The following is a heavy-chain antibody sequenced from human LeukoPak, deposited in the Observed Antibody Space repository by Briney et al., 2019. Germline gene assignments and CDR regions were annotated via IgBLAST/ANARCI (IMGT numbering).Heavy chain of an antibody. D-gene: IGHD3/OR15-3a*01. CDR2: INNGGNT. CDR3: ARRRTRSYSDY. CDR1: GDSISSSTYY. Sequence: SETLSLTCTVSGDSISSSTYYWGWIRQPPGKGLEWIGSINNGGNTYYNPSLKSRVTLSVDTSKNQFSLKLSSVTAADTAVYYCARRRTRSYSDYWGQGTLVTVSS. J-gene: IGHJ4*02. V-gene: IGHV4-39*01.